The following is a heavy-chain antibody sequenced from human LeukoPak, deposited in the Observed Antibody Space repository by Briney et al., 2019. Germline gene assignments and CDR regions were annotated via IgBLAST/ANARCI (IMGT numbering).Heavy chain of an antibody. Sequence: SETLSLTCTVSGGSVSSYYWSWIRQTPEKGLERIGYMSYSGRTDYGPSLKSRVTMSVDTSKNQFSLKMSYVTAADTGVYYCARDPHYGSGHYYYYYMDVWGKGTTVTISS. CDR3: ARDPHYGSGHYYYYYMDV. D-gene: IGHD3-10*01. V-gene: IGHV4-59*02. CDR2: MSYSGRT. CDR1: GGSVSSYY. J-gene: IGHJ6*03.